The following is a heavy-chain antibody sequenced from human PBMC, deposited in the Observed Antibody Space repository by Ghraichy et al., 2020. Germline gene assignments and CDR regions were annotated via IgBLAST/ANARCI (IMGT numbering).Heavy chain of an antibody. D-gene: IGHD5-24*01. CDR1: GFTFSSYW. CDR3: ARDQGLEMAPAYDAFDI. V-gene: IGHV3-7*03. J-gene: IGHJ3*02. Sequence: GGSLRLSCAASGFTFSSYWMSWVRQAPGKGLEWVANIKQDGSEKYYVDSVKGRFTISRDNAKNSLYLQMNSLRAEDTAVYYCARDQGLEMAPAYDAFDIWGPGTMVTVSS. CDR2: IKQDGSEK.